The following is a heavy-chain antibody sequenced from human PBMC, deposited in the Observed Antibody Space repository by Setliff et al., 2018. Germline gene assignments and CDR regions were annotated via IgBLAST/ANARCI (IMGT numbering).Heavy chain of an antibody. V-gene: IGHV3-7*01. CDR3: FGAGTCPY. CDR2: INPHGTEK. CDR1: GLSYINYW. Sequence: GGSLRLSCTASGLSYINYWVSWVRQAPGKGLEWLASINPHGTEKYYADSVKGRFTISRDNAKNSLSLQMNNLRTEDTAVYYCFGAGTCPYWGQGTLVTVSS. D-gene: IGHD3-10*01. J-gene: IGHJ4*02.